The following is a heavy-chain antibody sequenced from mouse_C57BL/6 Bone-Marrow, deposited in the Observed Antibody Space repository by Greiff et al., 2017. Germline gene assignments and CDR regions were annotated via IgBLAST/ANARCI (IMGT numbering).Heavy chain of an antibody. J-gene: IGHJ4*01. Sequence: EVKLVESGGGLVKPGGSLKLSCAASGFTFSSYAMSWVRQTPEKRLEWVATISDGGSYTYYPDNVKGRFTISRDNAKNNLYLQMSHLKSEDTAMYYCARDTPNLLWSPGGQGTSVTVSS. CDR1: GFTFSSYA. CDR3: ARDTPNLLWSP. D-gene: IGHD2-1*01. CDR2: ISDGGSYT. V-gene: IGHV5-4*01.